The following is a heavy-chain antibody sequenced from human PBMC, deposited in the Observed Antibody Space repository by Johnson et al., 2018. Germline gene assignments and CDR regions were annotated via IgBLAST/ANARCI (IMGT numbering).Heavy chain of an antibody. Sequence: QVQLQESGPGLVKPSETLSLTCTVSGGSISSYYWSWIRQPPGKGLEWIGYIYYSGSTNYNPSLKSRVTISVDTSKNQFSLKLSSVTAADTAVYYCARGCYGGTEPLWGQGTMVTVSS. J-gene: IGHJ3*01. V-gene: IGHV4-59*01. D-gene: IGHD4-23*01. CDR2: IYYSGST. CDR1: GGSISSYY. CDR3: ARGCYGGTEPL.